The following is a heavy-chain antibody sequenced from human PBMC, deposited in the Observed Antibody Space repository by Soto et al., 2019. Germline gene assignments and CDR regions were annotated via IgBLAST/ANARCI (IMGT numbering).Heavy chain of an antibody. D-gene: IGHD2-21*02. Sequence: WGSLRLSCEGSGFIFDDAWISCVRHAPFKGLEWVGRIKSESDGGTTAYEAPVKGRFTISRDDSKKTVYLQMNSLKTEDTAVYYCSTANNYGDDWYFDLWGRGTLVTVSS. V-gene: IGHV3-15*01. J-gene: IGHJ2*01. CDR2: IKSESDGGTT. CDR3: STANNYGDDWYFDL. CDR1: GFIFDDAW.